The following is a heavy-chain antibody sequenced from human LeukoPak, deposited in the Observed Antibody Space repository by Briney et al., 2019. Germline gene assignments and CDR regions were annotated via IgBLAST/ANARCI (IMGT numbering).Heavy chain of an antibody. J-gene: IGHJ6*02. V-gene: IGHV4-34*01. CDR2: INHSGST. D-gene: IGHD2-2*01. CDR1: GDSFSGYY. CDR3: ARGPYQLLYYYYYGMDV. Sequence: PSETLSLTCTVSGDSFSGYYWSWLRQPPGKGLEWIGEINHSGSTNYNPSLKSRVTISVDTSKNQFSLKLSSVTAADTAVYYCARGPYQLLYYYYYGMDVWGQGTTVTVSS.